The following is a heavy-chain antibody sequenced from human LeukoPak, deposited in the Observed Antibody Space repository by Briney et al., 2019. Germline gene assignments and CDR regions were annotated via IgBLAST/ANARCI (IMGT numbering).Heavy chain of an antibody. D-gene: IGHD3-10*01. J-gene: IGHJ4*02. CDR3: AKDLGYYGAGSRVFDY. CDR1: GFTFSTYA. V-gene: IGHV3-23*01. CDR2: ISANGGST. Sequence: GGSLRLSCAASGFTFSTYAMSWVRQAPGKGLEWVSGISANGGSTYYADSVKGRFTISRDNSKNMLYLQLNSLRAEDTAVYYCAKDLGYYGAGSRVFDYWGQGTLVTVSS.